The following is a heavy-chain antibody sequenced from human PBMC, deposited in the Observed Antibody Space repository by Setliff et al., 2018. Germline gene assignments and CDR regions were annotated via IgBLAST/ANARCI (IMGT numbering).Heavy chain of an antibody. Sequence: SETLSLTCTVSGGSISNSTFYWGWIRQPPGKGLEWIGSINYYGSIFDDGTTYSTYYNPSLKSRATIAIATSKSQFSLKLSSMTAADTALYYCARNTDFLQYSFDLWGRGTLVTVSS. D-gene: IGHD5-12*01. V-gene: IGHV4-39*07. J-gene: IGHJ2*01. CDR3: ARNTDFLQYSFDL. CDR2: INYYGSIFDDGTTYST. CDR1: GGSISNSTFY.